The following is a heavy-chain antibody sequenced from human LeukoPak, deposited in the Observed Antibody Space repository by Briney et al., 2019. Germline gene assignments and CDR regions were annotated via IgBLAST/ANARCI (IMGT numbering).Heavy chain of an antibody. D-gene: IGHD6-13*01. CDR2: IYHSGST. V-gene: IGHV4-30-2*01. J-gene: IGHJ3*02. Sequence: SETLSLTCTVSGGSISSGGYYWSWIRQPPGKGLEWIGYIYHSGSTYYNPSLKSRVTISVDRSKNQFSLKLSSVTAADTAVYYCAVGTQDAFDIWGQGTMVTVSS. CDR3: AVGTQDAFDI. CDR1: GGSISSGGYY.